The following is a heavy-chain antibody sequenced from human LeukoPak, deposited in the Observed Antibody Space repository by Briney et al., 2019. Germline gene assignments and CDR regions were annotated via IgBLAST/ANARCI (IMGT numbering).Heavy chain of an antibody. V-gene: IGHV4-4*02. Sequence: SGTLSLTCGVSGGSVTSTNWWTWVRQPPGKGLEWIGEVHLDGRTNYNPSLKSRLTISVDLSENHISLKLTSVTAPYTAVYYCAREGCFFRPLDYAGQGTLVTVSS. CDR1: GGSVTSTNW. CDR2: VHLDGRT. J-gene: IGHJ4*02. D-gene: IGHD3-3*01. CDR3: AREGCFFRPLDY.